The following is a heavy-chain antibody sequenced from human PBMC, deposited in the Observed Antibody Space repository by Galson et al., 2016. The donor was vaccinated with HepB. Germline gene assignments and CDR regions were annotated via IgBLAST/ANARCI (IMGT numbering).Heavy chain of an antibody. J-gene: IGHJ4*02. D-gene: IGHD6-19*01. CDR1: GFTFSSYG. Sequence: SLRLSCAVSGFTFSSYGMGWVRQAPGKGLEWVSIITTTGGTTYYADSVKGRFTISRDNSRDTLYLQMNSLRPEDTAVYYCARNRQWPSLLDYWGQGTLFTVSS. CDR3: ARNRQWPSLLDY. V-gene: IGHV3-23*01. CDR2: ITTTGGTT.